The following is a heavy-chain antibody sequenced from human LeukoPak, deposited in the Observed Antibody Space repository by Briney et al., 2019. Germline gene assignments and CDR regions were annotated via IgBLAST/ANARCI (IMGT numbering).Heavy chain of an antibody. CDR3: ARRGILTGYRKAFDD. Sequence: AETLSLTCTVSGGPISRYYWSGIRQPPGKGLECIGYIYYSGSTSYNPPFKSRVTISVDTSKNQFSLKLSSVTAADTAVYYCARRGILTGYRKAFDDWGQGTLVTVSS. CDR1: GGPISRYY. V-gene: IGHV4-59*12. CDR2: IYYSGST. J-gene: IGHJ4*02. D-gene: IGHD3-9*01.